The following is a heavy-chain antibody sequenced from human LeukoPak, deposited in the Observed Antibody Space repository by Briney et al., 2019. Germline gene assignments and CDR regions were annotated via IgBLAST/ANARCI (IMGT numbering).Heavy chain of an antibody. CDR3: ARTLITMVRGGHRYYYYGMDV. CDR1: GGSFSGYY. V-gene: IGHV4-34*01. CDR2: INHSGST. Sequence: PSETLSLTCAVYGGSFSGYYWSWTRQPPGKGLEWIGEINHSGSTNYNPSLKSRVTISVDTSKNQFSLKLSSVTAADTAVYYCARTLITMVRGGHRYYYYGMDVWGQGTTVTVSS. D-gene: IGHD3-10*01. J-gene: IGHJ6*02.